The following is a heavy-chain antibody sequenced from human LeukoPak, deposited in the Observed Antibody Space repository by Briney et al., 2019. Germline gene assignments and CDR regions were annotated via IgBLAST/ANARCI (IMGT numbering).Heavy chain of an antibody. CDR2: IYFSGST. CDR3: ANLGYYNYGMDV. Sequence: SETLSLTCTVSGGSISITTYYWGWIRQPPGKGLEWVGTIYFSGSTYYNPSLKRRVTISVDTSKNQFSLTMSSVTAADTAVYYCANLGYYNYGMDVWGQGTTVTVSS. CDR1: GGSISITTYY. V-gene: IGHV4-39*01. J-gene: IGHJ6*02.